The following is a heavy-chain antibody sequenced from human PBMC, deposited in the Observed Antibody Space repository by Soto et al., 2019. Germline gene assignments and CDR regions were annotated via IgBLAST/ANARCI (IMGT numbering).Heavy chain of an antibody. CDR1: GYTFTNFG. D-gene: IGHD3-16*01. J-gene: IGHJ4*02. V-gene: IGHV1-18*01. Sequence: QVQLVQSGAEVKKPGASVKVSCKASGYTFTNFGISWVRQAPGQGLEWMGWISAYNGNTNYAQKFQGRVTMTTDTSTSTAYMEVRTLRFDDTAVSCARGGTPIGYWGQGTLVTVPS. CDR3: ARGGTPIGY. CDR2: ISAYNGNT.